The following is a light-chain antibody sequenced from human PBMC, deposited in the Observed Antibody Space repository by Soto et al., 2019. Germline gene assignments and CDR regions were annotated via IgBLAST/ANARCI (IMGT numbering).Light chain of an antibody. CDR2: GVT. CDR1: SSDVGAYYS. Sequence: QSVLTQPASVSGSPAQSITISCTGTSSDVGAYYSVSWYQHHPGKAPKLIIYGVTNRPSGVSNRFSGSKSGNTASLTISGLQAEDEADYHCSSYTSGSSHYVFGTGTKVTVL. J-gene: IGLJ1*01. V-gene: IGLV2-14*01. CDR3: SSYTSGSSHYV.